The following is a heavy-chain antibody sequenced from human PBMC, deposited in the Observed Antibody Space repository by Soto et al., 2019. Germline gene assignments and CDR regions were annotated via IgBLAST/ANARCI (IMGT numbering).Heavy chain of an antibody. J-gene: IGHJ5*02. Sequence: SETLSLTCTVSGDSFSSGAYHWSWIRQYPGKGLEWIGSISYRGNTYYNPSLKSRLSMSVDTSKNQFSLNLTSVTAADTAVYFCARMSATGTRWFDPWGQGTQVTVSS. D-gene: IGHD6-13*01. CDR1: GDSFSSGAYH. V-gene: IGHV4-31*03. CDR3: ARMSATGTRWFDP. CDR2: ISYRGNT.